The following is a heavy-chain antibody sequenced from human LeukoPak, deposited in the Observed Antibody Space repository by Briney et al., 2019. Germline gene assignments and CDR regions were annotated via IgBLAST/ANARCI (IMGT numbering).Heavy chain of an antibody. J-gene: IGHJ5*02. V-gene: IGHV4-61*02. CDR1: GGSITSGSYY. Sequence: PSQTLSLTCTVSGGSITSGSYYWSWIRQPAGKGLQWIGRIYTSGSTNYSPSLKSRVTISVDTSKNQFSLRLSSLTAADTAVYYCARGAVPAACSFDPWGQGTLVTVSS. D-gene: IGHD2-2*01. CDR2: IYTSGST. CDR3: ARGAVPAACSFDP.